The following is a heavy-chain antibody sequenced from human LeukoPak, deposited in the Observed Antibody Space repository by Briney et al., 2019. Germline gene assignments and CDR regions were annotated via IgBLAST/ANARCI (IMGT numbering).Heavy chain of an antibody. CDR3: AKGNRYGSGAEDPFSNFDY. J-gene: IGHJ4*02. Sequence: GGSLRLSCAASGFTFSDYAMSWVRQAPGKCLEWLSVISGGSSGSTYYADSVTGRFTVSRDNSKNTLYLQMNSLRAEDTAVYYCAKGNRYGSGAEDPFSNFDYWGQGTLVTVSS. D-gene: IGHD3-10*01. CDR2: ISGGSSGST. CDR1: GFTFSDYA. V-gene: IGHV3-23*01.